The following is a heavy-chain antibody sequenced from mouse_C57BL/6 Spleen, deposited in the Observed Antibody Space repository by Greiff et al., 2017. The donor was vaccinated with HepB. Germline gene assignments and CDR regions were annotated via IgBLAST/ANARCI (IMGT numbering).Heavy chain of an antibody. V-gene: IGHV5-4*03. CDR1: GFTFSSYA. D-gene: IGHD2-5*01. CDR2: ISDGGSYT. Sequence: EVKLMESGGGLVKPGGSLKLSCAASGFTFSSYAMSWVRQTPEKRLEWVATISDGGSYTYYPDNVKGRFTISRDNAKNNLYLQMSHLKSEDTAMYYCARVGSNYVFDYWGQGTTLTVSS. CDR3: ARVGSNYVFDY. J-gene: IGHJ2*01.